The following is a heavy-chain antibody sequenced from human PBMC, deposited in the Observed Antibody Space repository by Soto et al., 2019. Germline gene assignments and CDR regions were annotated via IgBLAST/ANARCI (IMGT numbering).Heavy chain of an antibody. D-gene: IGHD6-19*01. V-gene: IGHV4-30-4*01. J-gene: IGHJ4*02. Sequence: QVQPQESGPGLVKPSQTLSLTCTVSGGSISSGDYYWSWIRQPPEKGLEWIGYIYYSGSTYYNPSLKSRVNISVDTSKHQFPLKLSSVTAADTAVYYCARLNPGYSSGWFIDYWSQGTLVTVSS. CDR2: IYYSGST. CDR3: ARLNPGYSSGWFIDY. CDR1: GGSISSGDYY.